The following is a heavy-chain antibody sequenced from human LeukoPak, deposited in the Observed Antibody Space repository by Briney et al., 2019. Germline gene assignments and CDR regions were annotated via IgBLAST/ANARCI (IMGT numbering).Heavy chain of an antibody. V-gene: IGHV4-34*01. D-gene: IGHD3-10*01. CDR2: INHSGST. J-gene: IGHJ4*02. CDR1: GGSFSGYY. Sequence: PSETLSLTCAVYGGSFSGYYWSWIRQPPRKGLGWIGEINHSGSTNCSPSLKNRVTISVDASKHQFSLKLTSVTAADTAVYYCARGYGSGSYFHYWGQGTVVTVSS. CDR3: ARGYGSGSYFHY.